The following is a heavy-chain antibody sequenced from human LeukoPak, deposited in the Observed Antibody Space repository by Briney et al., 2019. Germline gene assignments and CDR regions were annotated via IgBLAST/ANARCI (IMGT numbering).Heavy chain of an antibody. Sequence: GGSLRLPCAASGYIFTRYGKHAVRQARGKGLEWVALIRYCLLYKYYSHSVQGRFTISSDTSTSTLYLQMNFIRTDCKAVYYCARDLSPLVRPSPIGYWGQGTLVTVSS. J-gene: IGHJ4*02. CDR1: GYIFTRYG. CDR2: IRYCLLYK. D-gene: IGHD3-10*01. CDR3: ARDLSPLVRPSPIGY. V-gene: IGHV3-30*02.